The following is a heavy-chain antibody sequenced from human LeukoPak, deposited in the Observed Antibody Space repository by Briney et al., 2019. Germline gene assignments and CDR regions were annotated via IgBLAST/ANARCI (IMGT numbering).Heavy chain of an antibody. Sequence: ASVKVSCKASGYTFTSYDINWVRQATGQGLEWMGWMNPNSGNTGYAQKFQGRVTMTRNNSISTAYMELSSLRSEDTAVYYCARARAVAATTDYWGQGTLVTVSS. V-gene: IGHV1-8*01. CDR2: MNPNSGNT. CDR1: GYTFTSYD. J-gene: IGHJ4*02. CDR3: ARARAVAATTDY. D-gene: IGHD6-19*01.